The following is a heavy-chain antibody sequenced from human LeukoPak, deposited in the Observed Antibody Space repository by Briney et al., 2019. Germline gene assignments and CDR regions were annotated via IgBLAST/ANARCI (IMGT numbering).Heavy chain of an antibody. V-gene: IGHV1-2*02. J-gene: IGHJ4*02. CDR2: INPNSGGT. Sequence: ASVKVSCKASGYTFTGYYMHWVRQAPGQGLEWMGWINPNSGGTNYAQKFQGRATMTRDTSISTAYMELSRLRSDDTAVYYCAREADIVLMSVATFGYWGQGTLVTVSS. CDR1: GYTFTGYY. CDR3: AREADIVLMSVATFGY. D-gene: IGHD2-8*01.